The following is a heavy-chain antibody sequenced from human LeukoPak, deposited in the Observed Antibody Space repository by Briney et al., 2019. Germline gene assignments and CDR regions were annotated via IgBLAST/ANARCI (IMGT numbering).Heavy chain of an antibody. V-gene: IGHV3-74*01. D-gene: IGHD4-17*01. J-gene: IGHJ4*02. CDR1: GFTFSTNW. CDR3: ARGATYAYYFDY. CDR2: INGDGSRT. Sequence: PGGSLRLSCAASGFTFSTNWMHWVCKAPGKGLVWVSRINGDGSRTNYADSVEGRFTISRDNAKNTVYLQMNSLRAEDTAVYYCARGATYAYYFDYWGQGILVTVSS.